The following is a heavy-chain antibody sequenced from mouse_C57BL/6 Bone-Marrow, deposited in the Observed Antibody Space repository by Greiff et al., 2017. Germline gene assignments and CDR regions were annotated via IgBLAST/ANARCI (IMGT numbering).Heavy chain of an antibody. V-gene: IGHV1-15*01. CDR1: GYTFTDYE. Sequence: VKLVESGAELVRPGASVTLSCKASGYTFTDYEMHWVKQTPVHGLEWIGAIDPETGGTAYNQKFKGKAILTADKSSSTAYMELRSLTSEDSAVYYCTRCYGSSYDWYFDVWGTGTTVTVSS. D-gene: IGHD1-1*01. J-gene: IGHJ1*03. CDR3: TRCYGSSYDWYFDV. CDR2: IDPETGGT.